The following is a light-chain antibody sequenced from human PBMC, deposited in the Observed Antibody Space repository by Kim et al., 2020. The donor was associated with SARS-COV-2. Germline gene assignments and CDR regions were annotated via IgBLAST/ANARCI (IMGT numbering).Light chain of an antibody. CDR1: HDVRKY. V-gene: IGKV1-33*01. J-gene: IGKJ4*01. CDR3: QQYDGLPPT. CDR2: DAS. Sequence: ASVGVRLIITCQASHDVRKYLNWYQLKPGTAPPLLIDDASNLYTGVPSRFGGRGSGTRFSFTISSLQPEDIASYYCQQYDGLPPTFGGGTKVDIK.